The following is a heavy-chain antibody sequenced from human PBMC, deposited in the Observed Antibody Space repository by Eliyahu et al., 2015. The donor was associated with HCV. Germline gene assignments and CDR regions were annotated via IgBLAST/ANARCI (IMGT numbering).Heavy chain of an antibody. CDR2: IYYSGST. J-gene: IGHJ6*03. V-gene: IGHV4-59*01. CDR3: ARGGGDGSFPYYYSYMDV. CDR1: GGSIXNNY. D-gene: IGHD2-21*02. Sequence: QVQLQESGPGLVKPSETLSLTCTVXGGSIXNNYWSWIRQPPGKGLEWIAYIYYSGSTKYNPSLKSRVTMSVDTSKNQFSLKLTSVTAADTAVYYCARGGGDGSFPYYYSYMDVWGKGTTVTVSS.